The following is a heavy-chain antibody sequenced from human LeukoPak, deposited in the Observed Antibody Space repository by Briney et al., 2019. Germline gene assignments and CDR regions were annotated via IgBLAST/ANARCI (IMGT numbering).Heavy chain of an antibody. V-gene: IGHV4-59*11. CDR1: GGSISSHY. CDR2: IYYSGST. CDR3: ARGRYYDFWSGYFGWFDP. D-gene: IGHD3-3*01. J-gene: IGHJ5*02. Sequence: LETLSLTCTVSGGSISSHYWSWIRQPPGKGLEWIGYIYYSGSTNYNPSLKSRVTISVDTSKNQFSLKLSSVTAADTAVYYCARGRYYDFWSGYFGWFDPWGQGTLVTVSS.